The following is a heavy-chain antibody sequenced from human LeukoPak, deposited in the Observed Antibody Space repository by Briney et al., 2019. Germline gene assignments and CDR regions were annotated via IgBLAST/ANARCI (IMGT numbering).Heavy chain of an antibody. CDR1: GFTFSSYA. CDR3: ASLRGARHY. Sequence: PGGSLRLSCAASGFTFSSYAMHWVRQAPGKGLEWVAVISYDGSNKYYADSVKGRFTISRDNSKNTLYLQMNSLRAEDTAVYYCASLRGARHYWGQGTLVTVSS. V-gene: IGHV3-30-3*01. J-gene: IGHJ4*02. CDR2: ISYDGSNK. D-gene: IGHD3-16*01.